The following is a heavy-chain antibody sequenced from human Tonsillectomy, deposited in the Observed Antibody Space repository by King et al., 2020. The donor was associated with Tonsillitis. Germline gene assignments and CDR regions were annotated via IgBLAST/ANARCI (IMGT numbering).Heavy chain of an antibody. V-gene: IGHV5-51*03. D-gene: IGHD2-15*01. J-gene: IGHJ4*02. CDR2: IYPGDSDT. CDR3: AKSRYCSGGSCYLLFDY. CDR1: GYNFINYW. Sequence: EWQLVQSGAEVKKPGESLKISCKGSGYNFINYWIGWVRQMPGKGLEWMGIIYPGDSDTRYSPSFQGQVTIAADKSISTAYLQWSSLKASDTAMYYCAKSRYCSGGSCYLLFDYWGQGTLVTVSS.